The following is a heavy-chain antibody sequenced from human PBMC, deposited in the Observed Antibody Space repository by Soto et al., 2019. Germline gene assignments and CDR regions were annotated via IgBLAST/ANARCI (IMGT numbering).Heavy chain of an antibody. CDR1: GYPFTTDG. CDR3: AKNGQPPYYYYGLDV. CDR2: ISGYNGDT. Sequence: SVKVSCKASGYPFTTDGISWVRQAPGQGLEWMGWISGYNGDTNYAQKFQGRVTMTIDTSTGTAYMEVRSLTSDDTAVYYCAKNGQPPYYYYGLDVWGQGTKVTVSS. J-gene: IGHJ6*02. D-gene: IGHD2-8*01. V-gene: IGHV1-18*01.